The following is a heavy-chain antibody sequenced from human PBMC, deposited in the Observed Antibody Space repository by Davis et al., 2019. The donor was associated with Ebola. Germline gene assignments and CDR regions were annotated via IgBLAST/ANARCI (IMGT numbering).Heavy chain of an antibody. J-gene: IGHJ4*02. V-gene: IGHV3-48*01. CDR2: IDLSSRTI. Sequence: PGGSLRLSCAASGFSFSSYSMTWVRQAPGKGLEWISYIDLSSRTIYYADSVKGRFTISRDNAKKSLHLQMNSLRGEDTAMYYCARLLTARFDFDSWGQGTLVSVSS. CDR3: ARLLTARFDFDS. D-gene: IGHD6-6*01. CDR1: GFSFSSYS.